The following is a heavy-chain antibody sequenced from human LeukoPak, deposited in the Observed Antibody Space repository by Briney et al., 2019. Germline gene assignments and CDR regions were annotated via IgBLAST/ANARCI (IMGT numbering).Heavy chain of an antibody. CDR2: IRIKANSYAT. J-gene: IGHJ4*02. CDR3: TSEILGIFDY. V-gene: IGHV3-73*01. Sequence: GGSLRLSCAASGFTFSGSAMHWVRQASGKGLEWVGRIRIKANSYATAYAASVKGRFTISRDDSKNTAYLQMNSLKTEDTAVYYCTSEILGIFDYWGQGTLVTVSS. CDR1: GFTFSGSA. D-gene: IGHD7-27*01.